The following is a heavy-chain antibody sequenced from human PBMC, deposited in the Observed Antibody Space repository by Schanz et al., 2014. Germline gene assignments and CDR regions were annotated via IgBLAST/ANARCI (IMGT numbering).Heavy chain of an antibody. CDR3: ARDRAGASYYFNY. CDR2: LNPDSGET. Sequence: QVQLVQSGAEVKKPGASVKVSCKTSGYSFSDYFIHWVRQAPGQGLEWMGWLNPDSGETLYAQRFQGRVTVTRDTSISTAYMELGSLTSDDTAVYYCARDRAGASYYFNYWGQGTLLTVSS. CDR1: GYSFSDYF. V-gene: IGHV1-2*02. J-gene: IGHJ4*02. D-gene: IGHD1-26*01.